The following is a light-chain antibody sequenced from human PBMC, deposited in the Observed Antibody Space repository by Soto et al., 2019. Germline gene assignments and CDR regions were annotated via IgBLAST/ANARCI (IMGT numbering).Light chain of an antibody. CDR1: SSDVGSYNL. CDR3: CSYTGSSTS. CDR2: EGN. J-gene: IGLJ3*02. V-gene: IGLV2-23*01. Sequence: QSALTQPASVSGSPGQSITMSCAGASSDVGSYNLVSWYQQYPGKAPKLIIYEGNKRPSGVSNRFSGSGSGNTASLTISGLQAEDAADYYCCSYTGSSTSFGGRTKLTVL.